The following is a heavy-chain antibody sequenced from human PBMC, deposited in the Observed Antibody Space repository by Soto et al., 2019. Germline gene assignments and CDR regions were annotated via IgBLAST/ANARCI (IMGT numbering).Heavy chain of an antibody. CDR2: IMPIFRAP. Sequence: QVQLVQSGAEVKKPRSSVKVSCKASGGTFSDYAFSCVRQAPGQGLEWQGGIMPIFRAPDYAQKFQGRVTISADEFTRTAYMEMNSLRSEDTAVYYCASWLKGPDIGNYYYGMDVWGQGTTVTV. CDR3: ASWLKGPDIGNYYYGMDV. J-gene: IGHJ6*02. V-gene: IGHV1-69*12. CDR1: GGTFSDYA. D-gene: IGHD2-15*01.